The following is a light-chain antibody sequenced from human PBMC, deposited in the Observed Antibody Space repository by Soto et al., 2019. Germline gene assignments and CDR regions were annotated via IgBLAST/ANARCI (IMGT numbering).Light chain of an antibody. CDR3: QSSDSSLSGWV. Sequence: QSVLTQPPSVSGAPGQRVTISCTRSSSNIGAGYDVHWYQQLPGTAPKLLISGNSNRPSGVPDRFSGSKSGTSASLAITGLQAEDEADYYCQSSDSSLSGWVFGGGTKVTVL. J-gene: IGLJ3*02. CDR1: SSNIGAGYD. CDR2: GNS. V-gene: IGLV1-40*01.